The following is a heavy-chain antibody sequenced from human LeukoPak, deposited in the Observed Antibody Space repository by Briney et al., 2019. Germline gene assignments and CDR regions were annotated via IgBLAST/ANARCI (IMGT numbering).Heavy chain of an antibody. V-gene: IGHV1-24*01. CDR1: GYTLTELS. CDR2: FDPEDGET. J-gene: IGHJ4*02. Sequence: ASVKVSCKVSGYTLTELSMHGVRQARGKGLEWMGGFDPEDGETIYAQKFQGRVTMTEDTSTDTAYMELSSLRSEDTAVYYCATAGSIVLNKGGLIFDYWGQGTLVTVSS. D-gene: IGHD2-8*01. CDR3: ATAGSIVLNKGGLIFDY.